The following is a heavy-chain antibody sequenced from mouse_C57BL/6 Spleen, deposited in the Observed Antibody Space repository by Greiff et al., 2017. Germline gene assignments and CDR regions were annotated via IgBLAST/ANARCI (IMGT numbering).Heavy chain of an antibody. CDR2: IYPGDGDT. J-gene: IGHJ4*01. CDR3: AREGTYYYAMDY. Sequence: QVQLQQSGPELVKPGASVKISCKASGYAFSSSWMNWVKQRPGKGLEWIGRIYPGDGDTNYNGKFKGKATLTADKSSSTAYMQLSSLTSEDSAVYFCAREGTYYYAMDYWGQGTSVTVSS. CDR1: GYAFSSSW. D-gene: IGHD3-3*01. V-gene: IGHV1-82*01.